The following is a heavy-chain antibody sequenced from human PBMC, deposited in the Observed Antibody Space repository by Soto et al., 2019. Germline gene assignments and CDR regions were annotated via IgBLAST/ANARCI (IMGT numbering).Heavy chain of an antibody. CDR3: ASSSYYDFWSGYYLFDY. V-gene: IGHV1-18*04. D-gene: IGHD3-3*01. CDR2: ISAYNGNT. Sequence: ASVKVSCKASGYTFTSYGISWVRQAPGQVLEWMGWISAYNGNTNYAQKLQGRVTMTTDTSTSTAYMELRSLRSDDTAVYYLASSSYYDFWSGYYLFDYWGQGTLVTVS. J-gene: IGHJ4*02. CDR1: GYTFTSYG.